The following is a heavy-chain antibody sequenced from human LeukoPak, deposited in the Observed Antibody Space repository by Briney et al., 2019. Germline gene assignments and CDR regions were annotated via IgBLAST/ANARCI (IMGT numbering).Heavy chain of an antibody. J-gene: IGHJ3*02. Sequence: GGSLRLSCAASGFTFSSYSMNWVRQAPGKGLEWVSYISSSSSTIYYADSVKGRFTISRDNAKNSLYLQMNSLRAEDTAVYYCARHRGLRITYDAFDIWGQGTMVTVSS. D-gene: IGHD1-14*01. CDR3: ARHRGLRITYDAFDI. CDR2: ISSSSSTI. CDR1: GFTFSSYS. V-gene: IGHV3-48*04.